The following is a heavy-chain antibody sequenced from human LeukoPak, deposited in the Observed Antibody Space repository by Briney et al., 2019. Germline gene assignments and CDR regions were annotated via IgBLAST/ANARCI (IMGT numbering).Heavy chain of an antibody. V-gene: IGHV4-34*01. CDR1: GGSFSGYY. CDR3: ARQRRRRIAVATFDY. Sequence: SETLSLTCAVYGGSFSGYYWSWIRQPPGKGLEWIGEINHSGSTNYNPSLKSRVTISVDTSKNQFSLKLSSVTAADTAVYYCARQRRRRIAVATFDYWGQGTLVTVSS. D-gene: IGHD6-19*01. CDR2: INHSGST. J-gene: IGHJ4*02.